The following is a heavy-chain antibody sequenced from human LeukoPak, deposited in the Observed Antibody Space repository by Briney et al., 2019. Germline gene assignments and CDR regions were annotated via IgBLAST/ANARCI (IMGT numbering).Heavy chain of an antibody. CDR3: AAVSVDYGDSSFDF. Sequence: GGSLRLSCAASGFTFSNAWMSWVRQPPGKALEWVGRIKSKTDGGTTDYAEPVKGRFTISRDDSKNTLCLQMNFLKTEDTALYYCAAVSVDYGDSSFDFWGQGTLVTVSS. J-gene: IGHJ4*02. CDR1: GFTFSNAW. D-gene: IGHD4-17*01. CDR2: IKSKTDGGTT. V-gene: IGHV3-15*01.